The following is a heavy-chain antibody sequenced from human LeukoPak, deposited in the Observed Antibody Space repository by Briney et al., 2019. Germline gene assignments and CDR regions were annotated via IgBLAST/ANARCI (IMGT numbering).Heavy chain of an antibody. CDR1: GGSISSYY. J-gene: IGHJ6*02. CDR3: ARDRGYCSSTSCYTPTYYYYGMDV. V-gene: IGHV4-4*07. Sequence: PSETLSLTCTVSGGSISSYYWSWIRQPAGKGLEWIGRIYTSGSTNYNPSLKSRVTMSVDTSKNQFSLKLSSVTAADTAVYYCARDRGYCSSTSCYTPTYYYYGMDVWGQGTTVTVSS. D-gene: IGHD2-2*02. CDR2: IYTSGST.